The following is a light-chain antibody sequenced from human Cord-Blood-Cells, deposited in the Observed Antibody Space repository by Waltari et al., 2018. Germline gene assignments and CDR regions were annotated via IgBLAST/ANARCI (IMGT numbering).Light chain of an antibody. CDR3: QQSYSTPLT. V-gene: IGKV1-39*01. CDR2: AAS. Sequence: DIKMTQSPSSLSASVGDRVTITCRASQSISSYLNWYQPKPGKAPKLLIYAASSLQSGVPSMFSGNGSGTDFTLTISSLQPEDVATYYCQQSYSTPLTFGGGTKVEIK. CDR1: QSISSY. J-gene: IGKJ4*01.